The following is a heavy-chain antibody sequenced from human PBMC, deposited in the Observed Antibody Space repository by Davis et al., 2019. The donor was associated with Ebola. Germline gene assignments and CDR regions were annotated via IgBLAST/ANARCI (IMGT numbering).Heavy chain of an antibody. V-gene: IGHV1-24*01. CDR3: ATSLVPAAFYYYYGMDV. CDR1: GGTFSSYA. CDR2: FDPEDGET. J-gene: IGHJ6*02. D-gene: IGHD2-2*01. Sequence: ASVKVSCKASGGTFSSYAISWVRQAPGKGLEWMGGFDPEDGETIYAQKFQGRVTMTEDTSTDTAYMELSSLRSEDTAVYYCATSLVPAAFYYYYGMDVWGQGTTVTVSS.